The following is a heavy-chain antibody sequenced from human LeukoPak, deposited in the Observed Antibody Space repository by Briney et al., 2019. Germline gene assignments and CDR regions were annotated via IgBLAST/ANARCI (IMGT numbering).Heavy chain of an antibody. CDR2: ISGSGVTT. V-gene: IGHV3-23*01. CDR3: AKDRVGATLYFDY. J-gene: IGHJ4*02. Sequence: PGGSLRLSCAASGFTFSDYYMSWVRQAPGKGLEWVSAISGSGVTTYYAGSVKGRFTISRDNSKNTLYLQMNSLRAEDTAVYYCAKDRVGATLYFDYWGQGTLVTVSS. D-gene: IGHD1-26*01. CDR1: GFTFSDYY.